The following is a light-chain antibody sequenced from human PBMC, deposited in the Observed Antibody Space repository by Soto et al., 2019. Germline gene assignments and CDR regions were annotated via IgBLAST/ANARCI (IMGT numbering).Light chain of an antibody. CDR3: QSYDSSLSGYV. Sequence: QSVLTQPPSVSGAPGQRVTISCTGSSSNIGAGFDVHWYQQLPGTAPKLLIYGNVDRPSGVPDRFSGPKSGTSASLAITGLQAEDEADYYCQSYDSSLSGYVFGTGTKLTVL. CDR1: SSNIGAGFD. V-gene: IGLV1-40*01. CDR2: GNV. J-gene: IGLJ1*01.